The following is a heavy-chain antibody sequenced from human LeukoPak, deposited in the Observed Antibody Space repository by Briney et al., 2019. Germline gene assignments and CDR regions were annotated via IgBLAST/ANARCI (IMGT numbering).Heavy chain of an antibody. J-gene: IGHJ4*02. CDR1: GRSINYYY. CDR3: AGHGYSTSWHWDY. CDR2: IYYSGST. D-gene: IGHD2-2*01. V-gene: IGHV4-59*01. Sequence: SETLSLTCTVSGRSINYYYWSWIRQPPGKGLEWIGYIYYSGSTNYNPSLESRVTISVDTSKNQFSLKLSSVTAADTAVYYCAGHGYSTSWHWDYWGQGTLVTVSS.